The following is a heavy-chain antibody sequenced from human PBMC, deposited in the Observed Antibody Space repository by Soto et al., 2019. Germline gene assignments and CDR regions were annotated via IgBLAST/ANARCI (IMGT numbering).Heavy chain of an antibody. Sequence: SETLSLTCTVSGVSIRSYCLTWIRHPPGEGLEWIGSICNSGSTNYSPSLKSRVTISVDTSKNQFSLKLSSVTAADTAVYYCARHPYSSSLYFDYLGQGTLVTVSS. D-gene: IGHD6-6*01. V-gene: IGHV4-59*08. CDR2: ICNSGST. J-gene: IGHJ4*02. CDR3: ARHPYSSSLYFDY. CDR1: GVSIRSYC.